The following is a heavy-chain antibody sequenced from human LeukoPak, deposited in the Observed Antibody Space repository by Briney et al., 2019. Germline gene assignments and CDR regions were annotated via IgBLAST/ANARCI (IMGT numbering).Heavy chain of an antibody. CDR2: ISGSGGST. D-gene: IGHD3-16*01. CDR1: GFTFSGYA. Sequence: GGSLRLSCAASGFTFSGYAMSWVRQAPGKGLEWVSAISGSGGSTYYADSVKGRFTISRDNSKNTLYLQMNSLRAEDTAVYYCAKASRWGSGFINYYFDYWGQGTLVTVSS. V-gene: IGHV3-23*01. J-gene: IGHJ4*02. CDR3: AKASRWGSGFINYYFDY.